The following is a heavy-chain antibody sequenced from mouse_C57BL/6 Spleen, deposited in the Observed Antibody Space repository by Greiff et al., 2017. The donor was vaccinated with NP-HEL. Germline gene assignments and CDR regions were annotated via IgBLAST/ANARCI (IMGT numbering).Heavy chain of an antibody. CDR1: GFSFNTYA. J-gene: IGHJ2*01. Sequence: EVQLVESGGGLVQPKGSLKLSCAASGFSFNTYAMNWVRQAPGKGLEWVARIRSKSNNYATYYADSVKDRFTISRDDSESMLYLQMNNLKTEDTAMYYCVRHSPSGYFDVWGQGTTLTVSS. CDR2: IRSKSNNYAT. D-gene: IGHD3-2*02. CDR3: VRHSPSGYFDV. V-gene: IGHV10-1*01.